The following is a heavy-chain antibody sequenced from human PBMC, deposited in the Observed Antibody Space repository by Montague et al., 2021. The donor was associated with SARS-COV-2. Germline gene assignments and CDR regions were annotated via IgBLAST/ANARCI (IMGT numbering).Heavy chain of an antibody. CDR3: ARVRDSGTYFGTKYYFQYGLDV. D-gene: IGHD3-10*01. Sequence: SETLSLTCDFSDGSVSAYFWSWVRQLPGKGLEWIGQVDRSGTAHYSPSLQSRLTLSVDTSNNQVSLNLTSVTATDTATYYCARVRDSGTYFGTKYYFQYGLDVWGQGTTVTVSS. J-gene: IGHJ6*02. V-gene: IGHV4-34*01. CDR1: DGSVSAYF. CDR2: VDRSGTA.